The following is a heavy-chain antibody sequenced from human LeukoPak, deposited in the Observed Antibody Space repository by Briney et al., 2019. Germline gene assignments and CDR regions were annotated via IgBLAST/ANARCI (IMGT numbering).Heavy chain of an antibody. V-gene: IGHV4-34*01. CDR2: INHSGST. Sequence: SETLSLTCTVSGGSISGYYWSWIRQPPGKGLEWIGEINHSGSTNYNPSLKSRVTISVDTSKNQFSLKLSSVTAADTAVYYCARGVWYSDAFDIWGQGTMVTVSS. CDR1: GGSISGYY. CDR3: ARGVWYSDAFDI. D-gene: IGHD1-1*01. J-gene: IGHJ3*02.